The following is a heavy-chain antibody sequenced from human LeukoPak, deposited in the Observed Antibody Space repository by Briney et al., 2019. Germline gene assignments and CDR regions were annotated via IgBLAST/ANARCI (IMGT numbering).Heavy chain of an antibody. D-gene: IGHD3-10*01. CDR2: IYTSGST. Sequence: PSETLSLTCTVSGGSVSSYYWSWIRQPAGKGLEWNGRIYTSGSTNYNPSLKSRVTMSVDTSKNQFSLKLSSVTAADTAVYYCARGFGFGESQRNYYMDVWGKGTTVTISS. CDR1: GGSVSSYY. CDR3: ARGFGFGESQRNYYMDV. J-gene: IGHJ6*03. V-gene: IGHV4-4*07.